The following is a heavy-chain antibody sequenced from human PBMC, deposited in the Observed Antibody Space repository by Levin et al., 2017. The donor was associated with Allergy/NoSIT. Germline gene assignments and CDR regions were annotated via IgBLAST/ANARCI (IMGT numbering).Heavy chain of an antibody. J-gene: IGHJ4*02. V-gene: IGHV3-23*01. CDR2: IATGGGT. D-gene: IGHD2/OR15-2a*01. CDR3: AKGGISTAGGIDS. Sequence: LSLTCAASGFTVSSFIMTWGRQAPGKGLEWVSSIATGGGTAYAESVRGRFTISRDNSKNTVYLQLNSLTAEDTAIYYCAKGGISTAGGIDSWGQGTLVTVSS. CDR1: GFTVSSFI.